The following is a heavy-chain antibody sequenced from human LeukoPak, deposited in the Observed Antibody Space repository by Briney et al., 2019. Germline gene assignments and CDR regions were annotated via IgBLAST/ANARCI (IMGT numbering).Heavy chain of an antibody. CDR1: GFTFSSYE. J-gene: IGHJ4*02. V-gene: IGHV3-48*03. Sequence: PGGSLRLSRAASGFTFSSYEMNWVRQAPGKGLEWVSYISSSGSTIYYADSVKGRFTISRDNSKNTLYLQMNSLRAEDTAVYYCARRSGSYFDYWGQGTLVTVSS. CDR2: ISSSGSTI. D-gene: IGHD1-26*01. CDR3: ARRSGSYFDY.